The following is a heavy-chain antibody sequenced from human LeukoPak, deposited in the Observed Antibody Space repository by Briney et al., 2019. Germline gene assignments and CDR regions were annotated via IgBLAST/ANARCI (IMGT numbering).Heavy chain of an antibody. J-gene: IGHJ2*01. V-gene: IGHV4-39*01. CDR2: IYYTGST. D-gene: IGHD7-27*01. CDR1: GGSITSSSYY. CDR3: ATPGESKNWYFDL. Sequence: NTSETLSLTCSVSGGSITSSSYYWVWIRQPPGRGLEWIGSIYYTGSTYYNPSLKSRLTMSIDTSKNQFSLKLSSVTAADTAVYYCATPGESKNWYFDLWGRGTLVTVSS.